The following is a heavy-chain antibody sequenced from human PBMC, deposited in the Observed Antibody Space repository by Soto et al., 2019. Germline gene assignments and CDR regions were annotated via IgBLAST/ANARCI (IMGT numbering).Heavy chain of an antibody. V-gene: IGHV3-30-3*01. CDR2: ISYDGSNK. D-gene: IGHD3-16*02. J-gene: IGHJ6*02. CDR1: GFTFSSYA. CDR3: ARDSITFGGVIVPLGYYYGMDV. Sequence: GGSLRLSCAASGFTFSSYAMHWVRQAPGKGLEWVAVISYDGSNKYYADSVKGRFTISRDNSKNTLYLQMNSLRAEDTAVYYCARDSITFGGVIVPLGYYYGMDVWGQGTTVTVSS.